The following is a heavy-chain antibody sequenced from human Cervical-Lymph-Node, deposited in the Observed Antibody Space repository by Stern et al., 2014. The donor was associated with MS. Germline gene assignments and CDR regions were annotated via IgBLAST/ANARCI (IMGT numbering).Heavy chain of an antibody. V-gene: IGHV4-31*03. CDR3: AREEGGTYDY. J-gene: IGHJ4*02. CDR1: GGSFSTSDYY. CDR2: IHYSGRT. D-gene: IGHD1-26*01. Sequence: VQLVESGPELVKPSQTLYLTCSVSGGSFSTSDYYWSWIRHPPGKGLEWIGYIHYSGRTYYSPSLRSRVTLSVDTSKNQFSLRLSSVTAADTAVYYCAREEGGTYDYWGQGTLVTVSS.